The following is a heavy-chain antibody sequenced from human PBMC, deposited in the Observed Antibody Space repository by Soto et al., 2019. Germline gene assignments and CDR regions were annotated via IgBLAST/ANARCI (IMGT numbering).Heavy chain of an antibody. J-gene: IGHJ6*02. D-gene: IGHD6-19*01. V-gene: IGHV4-31*03. Sequence: QVQLQESGPGLVKPSQTLSLTCTVSGGSISSGGYYWSWIRQHPGKGLEWIGYIYYSGSTYYNPSLKSRVTISVDTSKDQFSLKLSSVTAADTAVYYCARDFTDSSGPTLGMGVWGHGTTVTVSS. CDR2: IYYSGST. CDR3: ARDFTDSSGPTLGMGV. CDR1: GGSISSGGYY.